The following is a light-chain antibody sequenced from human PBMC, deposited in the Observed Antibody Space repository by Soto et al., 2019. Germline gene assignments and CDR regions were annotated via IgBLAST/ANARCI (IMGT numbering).Light chain of an antibody. Sequence: QSALTQPRSVSGSPGQTVTISCTGTSSDVGGYNHVSWYQQHTGKAPKLMIYDVSKRPSGVPDRFSGSKSGNTDSLTISGLQADDDADYYCCSYAGSYSYVFGTGTQLTVL. V-gene: IGLV2-11*01. CDR2: DVS. CDR3: CSYAGSYSYV. J-gene: IGLJ1*01. CDR1: SSDVGGYNH.